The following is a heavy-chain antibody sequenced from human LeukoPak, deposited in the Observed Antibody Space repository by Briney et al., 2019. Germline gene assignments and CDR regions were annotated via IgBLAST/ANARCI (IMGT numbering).Heavy chain of an antibody. D-gene: IGHD5-24*01. J-gene: IGHJ6*02. CDR3: ARTRDGFSYYYGMDV. Sequence: PGGSLRLSCAASGFTFSGSSMNWVRQAPGKGLGWVSSISSGSSYIYYSDSVKGRFTISRDNAKNSLYLQMNSLRAEDTAVYYCARTRDGFSYYYGMDVWGQGTTVTVSS. CDR2: ISSGSSYI. CDR1: GFTFSGSS. V-gene: IGHV3-21*01.